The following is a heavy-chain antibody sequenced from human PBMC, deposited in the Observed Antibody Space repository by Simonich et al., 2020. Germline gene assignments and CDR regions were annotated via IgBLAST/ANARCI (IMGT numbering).Heavy chain of an antibody. CDR3: ARSHIAAAGTGYFQH. D-gene: IGHD6-13*01. CDR2: INPTSGGT. Sequence: QVQLVQSGAEVKKPGASVKVSCKASGYTFTGYYMHWVRQAPGQGLEWMGWINPTSGGTNYAKNFQGRVTMTRETSISTAYMELSRLRSDDTAVYYCARSHIAAAGTGYFQHWGQGTLVTVSS. J-gene: IGHJ1*01. V-gene: IGHV1-2*02. CDR1: GYTFTGYY.